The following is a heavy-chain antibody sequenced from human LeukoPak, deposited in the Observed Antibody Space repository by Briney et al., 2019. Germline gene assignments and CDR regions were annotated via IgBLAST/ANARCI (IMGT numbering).Heavy chain of an antibody. V-gene: IGHV1-2*02. CDR2: INPNSGGT. J-gene: IGHJ5*02. CDR1: GYTFTGYY. Sequence: ASVKVSCKASGYTFTGYYMHWVRQAPGQGLEWMGWINPNSGGTNYAQKFQGRVTMTRDTSISTAYMELSRLRSDDTAVYYCARQITGTLSNWFDPWGQGTLVTVSS. D-gene: IGHD1-20*01. CDR3: ARQITGTLSNWFDP.